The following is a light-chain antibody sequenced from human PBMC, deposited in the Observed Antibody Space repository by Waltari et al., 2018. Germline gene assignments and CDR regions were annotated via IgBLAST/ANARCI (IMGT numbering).Light chain of an antibody. CDR1: QSISNW. J-gene: IGKJ1*01. Sequence: IQVTQSPSTLSASVGDRVTITCRATQSISNWLAWYQQKPGKAPKLLIYKASTLESGVPSRFSGSGSGTEFTLTISSLQPDEFATYFCQQYNNYTPKTFGQGTKVDIK. CDR3: QQYNNYTPKT. V-gene: IGKV1-5*01. CDR2: KAS.